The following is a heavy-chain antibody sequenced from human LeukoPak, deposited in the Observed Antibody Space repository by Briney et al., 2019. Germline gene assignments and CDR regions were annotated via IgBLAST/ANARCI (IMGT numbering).Heavy chain of an antibody. Sequence: SETLSLTCTVSGGSLSSSSYYWGWVRQPPGKGLEWIGTIYYSGSTHYNPSLKSRVTISVDTSKNQFSLKLSSVTAADTAVYYCARHDRPHFDYWGQGTLVTVSS. D-gene: IGHD3-22*01. J-gene: IGHJ4*02. V-gene: IGHV4-39*07. CDR2: IYYSGST. CDR1: GGSLSSSSYY. CDR3: ARHDRPHFDY.